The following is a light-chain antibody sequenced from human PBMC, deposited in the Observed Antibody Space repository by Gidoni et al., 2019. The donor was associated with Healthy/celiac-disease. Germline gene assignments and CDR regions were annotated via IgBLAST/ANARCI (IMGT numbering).Light chain of an antibody. CDR1: QGISSY. V-gene: IGKV1-9*01. J-gene: IGKJ2*01. CDR3: QQLNSYPRT. Sequence: DIQLTHPPSFLSASVGDRVTTTCRASQGISSYLAWYQQKPGKAPKLLIYAASTLQSGVPSRFSGSGSGTEFTLTISSLQPEDFATYYCQQLNSYPRTFGQGTKLEIK. CDR2: AAS.